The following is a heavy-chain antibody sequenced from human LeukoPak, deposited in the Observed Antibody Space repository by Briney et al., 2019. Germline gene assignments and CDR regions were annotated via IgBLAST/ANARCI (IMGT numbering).Heavy chain of an antibody. D-gene: IGHD3-16*02. Sequence: ASVKVSCKASGYTFTSYGISWVRQAPGQGLEWMGWISAYNGNTNYAQKLQGRVTMTTDTSTSTAYMELRSLRSDDTAVYYCARVPISGPVWGSYRVDYWGQGTLVTVSS. J-gene: IGHJ4*02. CDR2: ISAYNGNT. V-gene: IGHV1-18*01. CDR3: ARVPISGPVWGSYRVDY. CDR1: GYTFTSYG.